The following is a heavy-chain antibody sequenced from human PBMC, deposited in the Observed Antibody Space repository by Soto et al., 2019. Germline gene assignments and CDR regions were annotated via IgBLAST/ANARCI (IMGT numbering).Heavy chain of an antibody. CDR3: APGGYSSSANDAFDI. V-gene: IGHV4-34*01. CDR1: GGSFSGYY. J-gene: IGHJ3*02. CDR2: INHSGNT. Sequence: SETLSLTCAVYGGSFSGYYWSWIRQPPGKGLEWIGEINHSGNTNYNPSLKSRVTISVDTSKNQFSLKLSSVTAADTAVYYCAPGGYSSSANDAFDIWGQGTMVTVSS. D-gene: IGHD6-6*01.